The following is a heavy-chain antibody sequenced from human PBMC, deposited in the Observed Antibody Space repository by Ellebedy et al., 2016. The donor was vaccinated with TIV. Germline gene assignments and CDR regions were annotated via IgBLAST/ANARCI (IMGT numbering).Heavy chain of an antibody. J-gene: IGHJ4*02. V-gene: IGHV3-23*01. CDR2: ISHTGSST. CDR3: AKGRGGGSDSSAPRYYFDS. D-gene: IGHD6-19*01. CDR1: AFTSNNYA. Sequence: PGGSLRLSCAASAFTSNNYAMSWVRQAPGTGLEWVSTISHTGSSTYYANSGEGRFLISRDNSKRTLYLQMNSLRAEDTAVYYCAKGRGGGSDSSAPRYYFDSWGLGTLVTVSS.